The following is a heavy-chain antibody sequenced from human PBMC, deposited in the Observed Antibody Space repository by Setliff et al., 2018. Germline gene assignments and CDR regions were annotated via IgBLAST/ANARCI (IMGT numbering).Heavy chain of an antibody. CDR2: IFPTAGA. V-gene: IGHV4-59*12. J-gene: IGHJ4*02. D-gene: IGHD1-26*01. Sequence: SETLSLTCTVSGGSISSYYWSWIRQPPGKGLEWIGYIFPTAGAIYNPSLKSRVTVSMDTSKNQYSLKMTSMTAADTALYYCARSPSSGAYWNPRPFYSDYWGQGTLVTVSS. CDR3: ARSPSSGAYWNPRPFYSDY. CDR1: GGSISSYY.